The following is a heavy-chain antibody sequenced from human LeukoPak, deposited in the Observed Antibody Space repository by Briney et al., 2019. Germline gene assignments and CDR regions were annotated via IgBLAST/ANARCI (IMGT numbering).Heavy chain of an antibody. CDR2: INPSGGST. CDR3: AREIYGSGTFY. CDR1: GSTFTSYY. V-gene: IGHV1-46*01. J-gene: IGHJ4*02. D-gene: IGHD3-10*01. Sequence: APVKVSCKASGSTFTSYYMHWVRQAPGQGLEWMGIINPSGGSTSYAQKFQGRVTMTRDTSTSTVYMELSSLRSEDTAVYYCAREIYGSGTFYWGQGTLVTVSS.